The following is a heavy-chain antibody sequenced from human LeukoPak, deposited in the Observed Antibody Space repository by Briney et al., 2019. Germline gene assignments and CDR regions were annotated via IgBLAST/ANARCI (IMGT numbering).Heavy chain of an antibody. D-gene: IGHD5-18*01. CDR1: GYSFTSYW. CDR3: ARRSTSMVYFDY. V-gene: IGHV5-51*01. Sequence: GESLKISCKGSGYSFTSYWINWVRQMPGKGLELMGIIYPGDSDTRYSPSFQGQVTISADKSITTAYLQWSSLKASDTAMYYCARRSTSMVYFDYWGQVTLVTVSS. J-gene: IGHJ4*02. CDR2: IYPGDSDT.